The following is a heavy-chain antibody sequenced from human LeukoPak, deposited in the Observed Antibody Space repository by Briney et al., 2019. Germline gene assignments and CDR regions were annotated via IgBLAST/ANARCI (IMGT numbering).Heavy chain of an antibody. CDR1: GGSISSSSYY. J-gene: IGHJ4*02. V-gene: IGHV4-39*01. D-gene: IGHD6-19*01. Sequence: SETLSLTCTVSGGSISSSSYYRGWIRQPPGKGLEWIGSIYYSGSTYYNPSLKSRVTISVDTSKNQFSLKLSSVTAADTAVYYCARPGDSSGWLAYDYWGQGTLVTVSS. CDR2: IYYSGST. CDR3: ARPGDSSGWLAYDY.